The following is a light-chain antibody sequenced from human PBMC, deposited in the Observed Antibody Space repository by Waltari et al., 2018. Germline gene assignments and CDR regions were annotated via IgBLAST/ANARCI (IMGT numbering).Light chain of an antibody. Sequence: QSALTQPASVSGSPGQSITISCTGTSSDVGGYNYVSWYQQHPGTTPKLIIFDVHRRPSGCSHRFSGSKSGNTASLTISGLQAEDEADYYCGSYTTRATHVFGIGTKVTVL. CDR3: GSYTTRATHV. CDR2: DVH. CDR1: SSDVGGYNY. V-gene: IGLV2-14*03. J-gene: IGLJ1*01.